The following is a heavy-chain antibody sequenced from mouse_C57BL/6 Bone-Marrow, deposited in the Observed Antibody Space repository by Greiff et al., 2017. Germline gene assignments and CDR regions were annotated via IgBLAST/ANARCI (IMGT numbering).Heavy chain of an antibody. J-gene: IGHJ2*01. CDR2: IDPSDSYT. Sequence: QVQLQQPGAELVKPGASVKLSCKASGYTFTSYWMQWVKQRPGQGLEWIGEIDPSDSYTNYNQKFKGKATLTVDTSSSTAYMQLSSLISEDSAVYYCARSRWLLIFDYWGQGTTLTVSS. CDR3: ARSRWLLIFDY. CDR1: GYTFTSYW. V-gene: IGHV1-50*01. D-gene: IGHD2-3*01.